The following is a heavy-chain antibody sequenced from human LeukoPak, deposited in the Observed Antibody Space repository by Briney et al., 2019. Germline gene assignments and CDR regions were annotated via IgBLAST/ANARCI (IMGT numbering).Heavy chain of an antibody. CDR3: AGDRRAVAGPAFDY. Sequence: SETLSLTCTVSGYSISSGYYWGWIRQPPGKGLEWIGSIYHSGTTYYNPSLESRVTISLDTSKNQFSLKLGSVTAADTAVYYCAGDRRAVAGPAFDYWGQGTLVTVSS. CDR1: GYSISSGYY. V-gene: IGHV4-38-2*02. D-gene: IGHD6-19*01. J-gene: IGHJ4*02. CDR2: IYHSGTT.